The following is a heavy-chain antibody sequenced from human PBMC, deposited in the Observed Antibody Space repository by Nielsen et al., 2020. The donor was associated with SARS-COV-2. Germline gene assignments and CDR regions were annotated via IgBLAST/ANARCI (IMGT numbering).Heavy chain of an antibody. Sequence: GESLKISCAASGFTFSSYSMNWVRQAPGKGLEWVSSISSSSSYIYYADSVKGRFTISRDNAKNSLYLQMNSLRAEDTAVYYCARGRVRGSVSGMDVWGQGTTVTVSS. V-gene: IGHV3-21*01. CDR2: ISSSSSYI. D-gene: IGHD3-10*01. CDR3: ARGRVRGSVSGMDV. J-gene: IGHJ6*02. CDR1: GFTFSSYS.